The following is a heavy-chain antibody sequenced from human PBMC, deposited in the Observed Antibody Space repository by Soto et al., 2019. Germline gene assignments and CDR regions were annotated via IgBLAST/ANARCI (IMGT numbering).Heavy chain of an antibody. CDR1: GYAFTSCG. D-gene: IGHD2-2*01. V-gene: IGHV1-18*01. CDR3: ARDQHCSSTSCYFSDMDV. Sequence: SVEVICKACGYAFTSCGISCVRQAPGQGLEWMGWISAYNGNTNYAQKLQGRVTMTTDTSTSTAYMELRSLRSDDTAVYYCARDQHCSSTSCYFSDMDVWGQGTTVTLSS. J-gene: IGHJ6*02. CDR2: ISAYNGNT.